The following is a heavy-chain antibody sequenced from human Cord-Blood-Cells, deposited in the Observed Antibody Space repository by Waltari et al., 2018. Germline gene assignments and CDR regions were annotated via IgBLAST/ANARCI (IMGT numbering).Heavy chain of an antibody. CDR3: ATWSIAAQGSFDY. Sequence: QVQLQESGPGLVKPSETLSLTCAVSGYSISSGSYWGWIRQPPGKGLEWIGSIYHSASTYYNPSLKSRVTISVDTSKNQFSLKLRSVTAADTAVYYCATWSIAAQGSFDYWGQGTLVTVSS. V-gene: IGHV4-38-2*01. CDR2: IYHSAST. J-gene: IGHJ4*02. CDR1: GYSISSGSY. D-gene: IGHD6-6*01.